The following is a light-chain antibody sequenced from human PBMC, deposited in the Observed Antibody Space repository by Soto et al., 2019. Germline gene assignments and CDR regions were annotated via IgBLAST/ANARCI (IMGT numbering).Light chain of an antibody. J-gene: IGLJ2*01. CDR1: RSDLGGCVY. V-gene: IGLV2-8*01. Sequence: QSALTQPPSASGSPGQSVTISCTGTRSDLGGCVYVSWYQQHPGKAPKLILYEVTKRPSGVPDRFSGSKSGNTASLTVSGLQAEDEADYFCSSCAVSDNSKVFGGGTKLTVL. CDR2: EVT. CDR3: SSCAVSDNSKV.